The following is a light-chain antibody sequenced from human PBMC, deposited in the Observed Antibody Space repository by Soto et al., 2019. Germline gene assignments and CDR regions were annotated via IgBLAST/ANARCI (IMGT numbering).Light chain of an antibody. CDR3: CSYTSSSTYV. CDR2: DVI. CDR1: SSDVGGYNY. Sequence: QSALTQPASVSGSPGQSITNSCTGTSSDVGGYNYVSWYQQHPGKAPKLMIYDVINRPSGVSNRLSGSKSGNTASLTISGLQAEDEADYYCCSYTSSSTYVFGTGTKVTVL. J-gene: IGLJ1*01. V-gene: IGLV2-14*01.